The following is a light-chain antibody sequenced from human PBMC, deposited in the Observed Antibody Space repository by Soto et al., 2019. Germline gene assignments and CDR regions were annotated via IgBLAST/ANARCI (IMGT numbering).Light chain of an antibody. CDR3: QSYDSGLRGYV. CDR1: TSNIGADYD. Sequence: QSPLAQPPSVSGAAGQRVTISCSGTTSNIGADYDVQWYRQLPGTAPKLLIHGNTNRPSGVPDRFSGSKSGTSASLAITGLQSEDEGDYYCQSYDSGLRGYVFGSGTKVTVL. V-gene: IGLV1-40*01. CDR2: GNT. J-gene: IGLJ1*01.